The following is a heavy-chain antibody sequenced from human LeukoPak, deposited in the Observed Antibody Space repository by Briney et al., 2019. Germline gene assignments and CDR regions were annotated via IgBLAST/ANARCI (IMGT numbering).Heavy chain of an antibody. J-gene: IGHJ6*03. CDR1: GFTFSSYW. Sequence: GGSLRLSCAASGFTFSSYWMSWVRQAPGKGLEWVANIKQDGSEKYYVDSVKGRFTISRDNAKNSLYLQMNSLRVEDTAVYYCARDNSIRQWLANYYYYYYMDVWGKGTTVTVSS. V-gene: IGHV3-7*01. CDR3: ARDNSIRQWLANYYYYYYMDV. CDR2: IKQDGSEK. D-gene: IGHD6-19*01.